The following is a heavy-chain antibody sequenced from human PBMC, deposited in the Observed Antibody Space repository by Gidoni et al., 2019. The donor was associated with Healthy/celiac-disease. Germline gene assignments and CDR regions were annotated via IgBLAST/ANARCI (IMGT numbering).Heavy chain of an antibody. CDR1: GFTFSRYA. J-gene: IGHJ4*02. V-gene: IGHV3-23*01. CDR3: AISTSPHDFWSGYSILFDY. Sequence: EVQLLESGGGLVQPGGSLRLSCAASGFTFSRYAMSWVRQAPGKGLEWVSAISGSGGSTYYADSVKGRFTISRDNSKNTLYLQMNSLRAEDTAVYYCAISTSPHDFWSGYSILFDYWGQGTLVTVSS. CDR2: ISGSGGST. D-gene: IGHD3-3*01.